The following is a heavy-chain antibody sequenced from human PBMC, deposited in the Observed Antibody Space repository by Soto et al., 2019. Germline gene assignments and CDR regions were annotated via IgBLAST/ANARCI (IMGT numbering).Heavy chain of an antibody. D-gene: IGHD3-10*01. CDR3: AKGEVRGIIPSYFDY. V-gene: IGHV3-30*18. CDR1: VFTCRWFG. Sequence: GGSLRLSGAGSVFTCRWFGMNWVRQAPGKGLEWVARISNDGSNEYYVDSVKGRFTISRDNSKNTLYLQMDSLRAEDTAVYYCAKGEVRGIIPSYFDYWGLGTLVTVSS. CDR2: ISNDGSNE. J-gene: IGHJ4*02.